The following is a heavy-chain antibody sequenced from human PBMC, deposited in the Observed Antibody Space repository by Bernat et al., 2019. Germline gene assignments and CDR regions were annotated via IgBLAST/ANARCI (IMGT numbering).Heavy chain of an antibody. D-gene: IGHD5-24*01. CDR2: ISSDGSKL. V-gene: IGHV3-30*01. CDR3: ARGDGAGWLIGNWVGVSGYFDY. CDR1: GFTVSASA. Sequence: QVKLVESGGGVVQPGRSLRLSCAASGFTVSASAMHWVRQAPDKGLEWVAVISSDGSKLYYADSVKGRFTISRDTSKNMLYLQMNSLRADDTAVYYCARGDGAGWLIGNWVGVSGYFDYWGQGTLVTVSS. J-gene: IGHJ4*02.